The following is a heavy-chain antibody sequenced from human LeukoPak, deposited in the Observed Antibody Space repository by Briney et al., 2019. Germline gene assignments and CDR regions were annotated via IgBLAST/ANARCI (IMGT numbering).Heavy chain of an antibody. V-gene: IGHV4-59*08. D-gene: IGHD3-10*01. CDR3: ASRTMVRSRRGAEYFQH. CDR2: IYYSGST. Sequence: SETLSLTCTVSGGSISSYYWSWIRQPPGKGLEWIGYIYYSGSTNYNPSLKSRVAISVDTSKNQFSLKLSSVTAADTAVYYCASRTMVRSRRGAEYFQHWGQGTLVTVSS. J-gene: IGHJ1*01. CDR1: GGSISSYY.